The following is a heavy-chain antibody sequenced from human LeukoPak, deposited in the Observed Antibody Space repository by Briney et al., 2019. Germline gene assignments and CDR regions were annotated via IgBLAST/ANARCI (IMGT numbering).Heavy chain of an antibody. CDR1: GLTFSKYA. CDR3: AKDLAYSNSRF. J-gene: IGHJ4*02. Sequence: GGSLRLSCEASGLTFSKYAMTWVRQAPGKGLEWVSGVSNSGGSTYYADSVKGRFTISRDNSMNRLYLQMNSLRAEDTAVCYCAKDLAYSNSRFWGQGTLVTVSS. CDR2: VSNSGGST. D-gene: IGHD6-13*01. V-gene: IGHV3-23*01.